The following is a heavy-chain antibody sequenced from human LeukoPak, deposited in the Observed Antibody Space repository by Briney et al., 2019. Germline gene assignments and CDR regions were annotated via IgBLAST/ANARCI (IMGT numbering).Heavy chain of an antibody. CDR2: INPNSGGT. D-gene: IGHD3-3*01. Sequence: GASVKVSCKASGYTFTGYYVHWVRQAPGQGLEWMGWINPNSGGTNYAQKFQGRVTMTRDTSISTAYMELSRLRSDDAAVYYCARARITIFGVVNPYFDYWGQGTLVTVSS. V-gene: IGHV1-2*02. J-gene: IGHJ4*02. CDR3: ARARITIFGVVNPYFDY. CDR1: GYTFTGYY.